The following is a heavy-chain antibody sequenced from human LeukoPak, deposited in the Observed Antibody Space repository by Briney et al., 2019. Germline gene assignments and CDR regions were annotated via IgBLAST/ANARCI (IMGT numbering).Heavy chain of an antibody. CDR1: GFTFINYG. J-gene: IGHJ5*02. V-gene: IGHV1-18*01. CDR3: ARRYGENWFDP. CDR2: ISIYNGNT. D-gene: IGHD4-17*01. Sequence: ASVKVSCKASGFTFINYGINWVRQAPGQGLEGMGWISIYNGNTNYAQKLQGRVTMTTDTSTSTAYMELRSLRSDDTAVYYCARRYGENWFDPWGQGTLVTVSS.